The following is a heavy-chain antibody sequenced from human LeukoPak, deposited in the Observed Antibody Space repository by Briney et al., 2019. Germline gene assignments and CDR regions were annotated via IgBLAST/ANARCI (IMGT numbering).Heavy chain of an antibody. J-gene: IGHJ6*03. V-gene: IGHV4-38-2*02. CDR1: GYSISSGYY. CDR3: ARHGHFDFWRELFYYYYYMDV. Sequence: PSETLSLTCTVSGYSISSGYYWSWIRQPPGKGLEWIGEINHSGSTNYNPSLKSRVTISVDTSKNQFSLKLSSVTAADTAVYYCARHGHFDFWRELFYYYYYMDVWGKGTTVTVSS. D-gene: IGHD3-3*01. CDR2: INHSGST.